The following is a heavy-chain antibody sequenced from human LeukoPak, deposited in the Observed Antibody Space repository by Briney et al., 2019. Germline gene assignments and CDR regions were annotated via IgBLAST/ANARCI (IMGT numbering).Heavy chain of an antibody. CDR1: GFTFSSYW. Sequence: GGSLRLSCAASGFTFSSYWMSWVRQAPGKGLEWVANIKQDGSEKYYVDSVKGRFTISRDNAKNSLYLQMNSLRAEDTAVYYCARAPNYYDSSGPLDYWGQGTLVTVSS. D-gene: IGHD3-22*01. V-gene: IGHV3-7*01. CDR3: ARAPNYYDSSGPLDY. J-gene: IGHJ4*02. CDR2: IKQDGSEK.